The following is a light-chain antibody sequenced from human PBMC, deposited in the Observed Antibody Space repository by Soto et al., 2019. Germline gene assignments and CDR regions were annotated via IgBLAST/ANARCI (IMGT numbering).Light chain of an antibody. CDR2: AAY. J-gene: IGKJ4*01. CDR1: QGIGSA. V-gene: IGKV1-17*01. CDR3: LQHNSYPPT. Sequence: DIQMTQSPSSLSASVGDRVTITCRASQGIGSALGWYQQKPRKAPKRLIYAAYSLQSGVPSRFSGSGSGTEFTLTISRLQPEDFATYYCLQHNSYPPTFGGGTKVEIK.